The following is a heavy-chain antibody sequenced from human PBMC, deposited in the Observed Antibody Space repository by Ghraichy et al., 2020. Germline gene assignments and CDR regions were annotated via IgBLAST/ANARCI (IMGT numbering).Heavy chain of an antibody. J-gene: IGHJ4*02. V-gene: IGHV4-59*11. Sequence: SETLSLTCTVSGDSIGSHYWSWIRQPPGKRPEWLGYVFYTGNPNYSPSFKSRLIVSLDTSTNQFSLNLTSVTAADTAVYYCARGKDHLLCPFDTWGQGILVTLSS. D-gene: IGHD2-2*01. CDR2: VFYTGNP. CDR1: GDSIGSHY. CDR3: ARGKDHLLCPFDT.